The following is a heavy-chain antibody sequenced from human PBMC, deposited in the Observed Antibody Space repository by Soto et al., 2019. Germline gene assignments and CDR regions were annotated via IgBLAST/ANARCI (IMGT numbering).Heavy chain of an antibody. CDR3: ARVGFNWNDDYYGMDV. Sequence: QVQLQQWGAGLLKPSETLSLTCAVYGGSFSGYYWSWIRQPPGKGLEWIGEINHSGSTNYNPSLKSRLTISVDTSKNQFSLTLSSVTAADTAVYYCARVGFNWNDDYYGMDVWGQGTTVTVSS. D-gene: IGHD1-20*01. CDR1: GGSFSGYY. V-gene: IGHV4-34*01. J-gene: IGHJ6*02. CDR2: INHSGST.